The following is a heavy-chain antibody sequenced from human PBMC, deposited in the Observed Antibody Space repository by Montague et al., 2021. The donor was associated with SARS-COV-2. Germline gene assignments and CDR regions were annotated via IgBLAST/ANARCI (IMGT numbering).Heavy chain of an antibody. CDR3: ARLPYDNSYGMDV. CDR1: GGSISTYY. Sequence: SETLSLTCTVSGGSISTYYWNWIRQFPGEGLEWIGYIDYSGSTNYNPSLQSRVIISVDRSKIQFSLKLNSVTAADTAIYYCARLPYDNSYGMDVWGQGTTATVSS. J-gene: IGHJ6*02. CDR2: IDYSGST. D-gene: IGHD3-9*01. V-gene: IGHV4-59*01.